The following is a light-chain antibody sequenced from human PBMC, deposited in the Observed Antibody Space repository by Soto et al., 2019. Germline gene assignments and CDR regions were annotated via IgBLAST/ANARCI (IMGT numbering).Light chain of an antibody. V-gene: IGKV3-20*01. CDR1: QSVSSSY. J-gene: IGKJ1*01. CDR3: QQYGRSPWT. CDR2: AAS. Sequence: EIVLTQSPGTLSLSPGERATLSCRASQSVSSSYLGWYQQKPGQAPRLLIYAASSRATGIPDRFSGSGSRTDFTLSISRLEPEDFAVYYCQQYGRSPWTFGQGTKVDIK.